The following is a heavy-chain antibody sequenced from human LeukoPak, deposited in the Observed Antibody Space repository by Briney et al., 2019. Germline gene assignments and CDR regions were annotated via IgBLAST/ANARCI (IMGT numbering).Heavy chain of an antibody. Sequence: PGGSLRLSCAASGFTFSNIWMTWVRQAPGKGLEWVANIKEDGSEKYYVDSVKGRFTISRDNAKNTLYLQMNSLRAEDTAVYYCARDGDWNYDYWGQGTLVTVSS. CDR3: ARDGDWNYDY. J-gene: IGHJ4*02. CDR2: IKEDGSEK. D-gene: IGHD1-7*01. V-gene: IGHV3-7*01. CDR1: GFTFSNIW.